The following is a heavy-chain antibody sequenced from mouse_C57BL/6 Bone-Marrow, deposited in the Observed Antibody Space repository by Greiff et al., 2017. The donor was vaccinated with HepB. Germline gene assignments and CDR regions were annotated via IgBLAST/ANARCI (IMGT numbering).Heavy chain of an antibody. D-gene: IGHD1-1*01. CDR1: GYTFTSYW. V-gene: IGHV1-5*01. CDR3: NNYGSLDY. Sequence: VQLQQSGTVLARPGASVKMSCKTSGYTFTSYWMHWVKQRPGQGLEWIGAIYPGNSDTSYNQKFKGKAKLTAVTSDSTAYMELSSLTNEDSAVYYCNNYGSLDYWGEGATHTVSS. J-gene: IGHJ2*01. CDR2: IYPGNSDT.